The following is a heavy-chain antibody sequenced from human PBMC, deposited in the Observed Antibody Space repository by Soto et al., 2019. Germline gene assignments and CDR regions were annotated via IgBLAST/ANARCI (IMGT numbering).Heavy chain of an antibody. CDR3: ARSPFLTMSYPSAHDYYYYYGMDV. D-gene: IGHD3-10*02. V-gene: IGHV1-69*01. CDR2: LIPIFGTA. Sequence: QVQLVQSGAEVKKPGSSVKVSCKASGGTFSSYAISWVRQAPGQGIEWMGGLIPIFGTANYAQKFQGRVTITADESTSTAYIELSSLRSEDTAVYYCARSPFLTMSYPSAHDYYYYYGMDVWGQGTTVTVSS. J-gene: IGHJ6*02. CDR1: GGTFSSYA.